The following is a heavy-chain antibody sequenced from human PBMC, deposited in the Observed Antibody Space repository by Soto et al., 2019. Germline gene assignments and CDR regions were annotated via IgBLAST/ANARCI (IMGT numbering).Heavy chain of an antibody. Sequence: LRLSCAASGFTFSDYYINWIRQAPGKGLEWVSYISSSSTYTSYADSVKGRFTISRDNVKNSLFLQMNSLRAEDTAVYYCARVRGLLRSHDAFDIWGQGTMVTVSS. CDR2: ISSSSTYT. V-gene: IGHV3-11*06. CDR1: GFTFSDYY. CDR3: ARVRGLLRSHDAFDI. J-gene: IGHJ3*02. D-gene: IGHD4-17*01.